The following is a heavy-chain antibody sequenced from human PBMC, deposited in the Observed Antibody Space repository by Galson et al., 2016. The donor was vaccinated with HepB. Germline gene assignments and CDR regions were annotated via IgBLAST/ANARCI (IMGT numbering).Heavy chain of an antibody. V-gene: IGHV4-4*02. D-gene: IGHD1-26*01. CDR3: AKEGEWDLLNSFDS. Sequence: SETLSLTCAVSGGSISSSDWWSWVRQPPGKGLEWIGEIFHSGSTNYNPSLKIRVTISVDKSKNQFSLKLSSVTAADTAVYYCAKEGEWDLLNSFDSWGQGTLVTVSS. CDR1: GGSISSSDW. CDR2: IFHSGST. J-gene: IGHJ4*02.